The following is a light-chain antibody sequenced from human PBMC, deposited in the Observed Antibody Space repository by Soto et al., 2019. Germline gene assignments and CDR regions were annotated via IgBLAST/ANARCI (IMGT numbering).Light chain of an antibody. CDR1: QSVSSN. CDR3: QQYNKLPPIP. CDR2: GAY. V-gene: IGKV3D-15*01. J-gene: IGKJ5*01. Sequence: EIVMTQSPATLSVSPGQRATRSCMSSQSVSSNLAWYQKKPGQAPRLLIYGAYTSATGIPARFSGSGSGTEFPITISSLQSEDFAVDYCQQYNKLPPIPFGQGTRLEIK.